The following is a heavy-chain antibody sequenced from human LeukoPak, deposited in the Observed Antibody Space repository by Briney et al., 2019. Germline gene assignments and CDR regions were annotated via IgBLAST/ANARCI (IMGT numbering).Heavy chain of an antibody. V-gene: IGHV1-46*01. Sequence: ASVEVSCKASGYTFTSYYMHWVRQAPGQGLEWMGIINPSGGSTSYAQKFQGRVTMTRDTSTSTVYMELSSLRSEDTAVYYRAREVLIAAAGTRAFDIWGQGTMVTVSS. CDR3: AREVLIAAAGTRAFDI. J-gene: IGHJ3*02. CDR1: GYTFTSYY. D-gene: IGHD6-13*01. CDR2: INPSGGST.